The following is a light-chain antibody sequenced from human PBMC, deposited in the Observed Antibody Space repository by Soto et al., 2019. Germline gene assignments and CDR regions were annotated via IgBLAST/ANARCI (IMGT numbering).Light chain of an antibody. CDR3: QQYGSSPRT. Sequence: EIVMTQSPGTLPLSTGERATLSCRASQSVSSRLAWYQQKPGQAPRLLISGASSRATGIPDRFSGSGSGTDFTLTISRLEPEDFAVYYCQQYGSSPRTFGQGTKVDIK. J-gene: IGKJ1*01. CDR2: GAS. CDR1: QSVSSR. V-gene: IGKV3-20*01.